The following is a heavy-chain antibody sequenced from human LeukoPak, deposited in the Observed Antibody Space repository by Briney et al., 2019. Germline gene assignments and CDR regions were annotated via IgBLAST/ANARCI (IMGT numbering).Heavy chain of an antibody. CDR2: SSYSGSS. CDR1: GGSIGTNY. D-gene: IGHD6-13*01. CDR3: ARSDTHHIHSSSWHFDY. J-gene: IGHJ4*02. Sequence: PSETLSLTCSVSGGSIGTNYWSWIRQVPGKGLEWIGYSSYSGSSNYNPSLKSRATISADTSKTQFSLYLNSVTAADTAVYYCARSDTHHIHSSSWHFDYWGQGTLVTVSS. V-gene: IGHV4-59*01.